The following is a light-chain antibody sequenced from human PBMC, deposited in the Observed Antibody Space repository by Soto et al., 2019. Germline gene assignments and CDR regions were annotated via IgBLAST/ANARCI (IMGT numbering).Light chain of an antibody. Sequence: QSVLXHPPSASGTPLQRGTISCSGSSSNIGSNYVYWYQQLPGTAPKLLIYRNNQRPSGVPDRFSGSKSGTSASLAISGLRSDDEADYYCAAWDDSRSAHYVFGTGTKVTVL. V-gene: IGLV1-47*01. J-gene: IGLJ1*01. CDR3: AAWDDSRSAHYV. CDR1: SSNIGSNY. CDR2: RNN.